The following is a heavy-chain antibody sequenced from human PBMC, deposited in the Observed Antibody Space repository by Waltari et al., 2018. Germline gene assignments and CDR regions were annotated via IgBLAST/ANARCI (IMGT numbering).Heavy chain of an antibody. J-gene: IGHJ4*02. Sequence: EVQLVESGGGLVQPGGSLRLSWSAPGLSVSDNYMVWVRQAPGKGLEWVSVIYGGGSTNYADSGKGRFTISRDNSKNTVHLQMNSLRAEDTAVYYCARDWNGDYVVENWGQGTLVTVSS. CDR3: ARDWNGDYVVEN. V-gene: IGHV3-66*01. CDR1: GLSVSDNY. CDR2: IYGGGST. D-gene: IGHD4-17*01.